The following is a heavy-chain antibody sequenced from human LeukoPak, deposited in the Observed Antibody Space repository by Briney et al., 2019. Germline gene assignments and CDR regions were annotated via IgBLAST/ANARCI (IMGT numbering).Heavy chain of an antibody. V-gene: IGHV3-23*01. D-gene: IGHD1-26*01. Sequence: GGSLRLSCTASGFTFSSSAMNWVRQAPGKGLEWVSAISDSGGDSIYTDSVKDRFTISRDNSKNTLYLQMNSLRAEDTALYYCAKGGSYAPLDYWGQGTLVTVSS. J-gene: IGHJ4*02. CDR2: ISDSGGDS. CDR3: AKGGSYAPLDY. CDR1: GFTFSSSA.